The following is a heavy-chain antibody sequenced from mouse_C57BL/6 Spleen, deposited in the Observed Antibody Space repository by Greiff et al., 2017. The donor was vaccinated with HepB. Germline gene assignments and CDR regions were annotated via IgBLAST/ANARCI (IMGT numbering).Heavy chain of an antibody. V-gene: IGHV1-64*01. CDR1: GYTFTSYW. CDR3: AREGEEDDGGAMDY. CDR2: IHPNSGST. D-gene: IGHD2-12*01. Sequence: VQLQQPGAELVKPGASVKLSCKASGYTFTSYWMHWVKQRPGQGLEWIGMIHPNSGSTNYNEKFKSKATLTVDKSSSTAYMRLSSLTSEDSAVYYGAREGEEDDGGAMDYWGQGTSVTVSS. J-gene: IGHJ4*01.